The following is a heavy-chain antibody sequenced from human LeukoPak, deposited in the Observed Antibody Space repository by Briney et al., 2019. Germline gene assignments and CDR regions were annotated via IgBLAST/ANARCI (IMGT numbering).Heavy chain of an antibody. CDR2: IYYSGST. Sequence: SETLSLTCTVSGGSISSYYWSWIRQPPGKGLEWIGYIYYSGSTNYNPSLKSRVTISVDTSKNQFSLKLSSVTAADTAVYYCARAHSGYCSGGSCYWFDPWGQGTLVTVSS. V-gene: IGHV4-59*08. J-gene: IGHJ5*02. CDR1: GGSISSYY. D-gene: IGHD2-15*01. CDR3: ARAHSGYCSGGSCYWFDP.